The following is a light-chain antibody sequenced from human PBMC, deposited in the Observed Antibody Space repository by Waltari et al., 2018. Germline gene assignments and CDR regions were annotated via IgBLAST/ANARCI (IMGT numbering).Light chain of an antibody. V-gene: IGLV1-44*01. CDR1: SSNIGSNT. CDR3: AAWDDSLNGFYV. J-gene: IGLJ1*01. Sequence: QSVLTQPPSASGTPGQRVTISCSGSSSNIGSNTVNWYQQLPGTAPELLIYSNNQRPSAVPDRFSGSKSGTSASLAISGLQSEDEADYYCAAWDDSLNGFYVFGTGTKVTVL. CDR2: SNN.